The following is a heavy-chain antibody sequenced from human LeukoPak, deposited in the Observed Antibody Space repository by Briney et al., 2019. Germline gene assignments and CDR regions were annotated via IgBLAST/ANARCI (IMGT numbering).Heavy chain of an antibody. D-gene: IGHD6-13*01. CDR2: IYYSGST. CDR3: ARGGGISHYYYYMDV. V-gene: IGHV4-59*01. J-gene: IGHJ6*03. Sequence: SETLALTCTVSGGSITSYYWSWIRQPPGKGLECIGYIYYSGSTNYNPSLKSRVTISVDTSKNQFSLMLNSVTAADTAVYYCARGGGISHYYYYMDVWGKGTTVTISS. CDR1: GGSITSYY.